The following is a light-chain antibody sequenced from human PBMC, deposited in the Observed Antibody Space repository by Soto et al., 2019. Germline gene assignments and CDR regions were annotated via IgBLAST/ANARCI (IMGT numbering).Light chain of an antibody. Sequence: DIQMTQSPSTLSASVGDRVTITCRASQSISSWLAWYQHKPGKAPKLLIYKASSLESGVPSRFSGSGSGTDFTLTISSLQPDDFASYYCQQYNSYSLPFGQGTKVEIK. J-gene: IGKJ1*01. CDR3: QQYNSYSLP. V-gene: IGKV1-5*03. CDR1: QSISSW. CDR2: KAS.